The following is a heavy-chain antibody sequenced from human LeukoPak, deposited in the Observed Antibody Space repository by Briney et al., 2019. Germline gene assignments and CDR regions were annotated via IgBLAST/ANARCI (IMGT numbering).Heavy chain of an antibody. J-gene: IGHJ4*02. Sequence: GGSLRLSCAASGFTFSGHGMRWVRQAPGKGLDWVSAISGSGDTTYYADSVKGRFTISRDNSKNTLYLQMNSRRAEDTALYFCAKARGFAEFDYWGQGTLVTVSS. V-gene: IGHV3-23*01. D-gene: IGHD3-10*01. CDR2: ISGSGDTT. CDR3: AKARGFAEFDY. CDR1: GFTFSGHG.